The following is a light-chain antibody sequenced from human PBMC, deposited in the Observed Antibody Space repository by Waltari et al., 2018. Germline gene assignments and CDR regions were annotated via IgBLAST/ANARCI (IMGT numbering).Light chain of an antibody. J-gene: IGKJ1*01. CDR1: QSLVHTDGHTY. CDR3: MHATNWPLT. CDR2: KVS. V-gene: IGKV2-30*02. Sequence: DVVMTQSPLSLPVSLGQPASISCRSSQSLVHTDGHTYLNWFQQRPGQSPRRLIYKVSNRDSGVPDRFSGSGSDTAFTLKISRVEAEDVGIYHCMHATNWPLTFGQGTKVEIQ.